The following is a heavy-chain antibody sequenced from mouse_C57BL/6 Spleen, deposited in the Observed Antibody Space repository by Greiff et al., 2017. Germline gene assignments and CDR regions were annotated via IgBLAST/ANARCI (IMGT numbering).Heavy chain of an antibody. CDR1: GYTFTSYW. Sequence: VQLQQPGAELVMPGASVKLSCKASGYTFTSYWMHWVKQRPGQGLEWIGEIDPSDSYTNYNQKFKGKSTLTVDKSSSTAYMQLSSRTSEDSAVYYCARKPFCYGSSYFDYWGQGTTLTVSS. CDR2: IDPSDSYT. V-gene: IGHV1-69*01. J-gene: IGHJ2*01. D-gene: IGHD1-1*01. CDR3: ARKPFCYGSSYFDY.